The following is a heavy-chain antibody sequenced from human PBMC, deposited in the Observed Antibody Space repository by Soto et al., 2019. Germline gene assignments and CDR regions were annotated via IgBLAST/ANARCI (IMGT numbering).Heavy chain of an antibody. Sequence: EVHLVESGGGLVQPGGSLRVSCAASGFTFSNYAMNWVRQAPGKGLEWVSYISIGSGSIFYADSVKGRFTISRDDAKNSLYLQMNNLRDEDTAVYYCVRDDRWAFDFWGQVTMVTVSS. V-gene: IGHV3-48*02. CDR3: VRDDRWAFDF. J-gene: IGHJ3*01. CDR2: ISIGSGSI. D-gene: IGHD3-22*01. CDR1: GFTFSNYA.